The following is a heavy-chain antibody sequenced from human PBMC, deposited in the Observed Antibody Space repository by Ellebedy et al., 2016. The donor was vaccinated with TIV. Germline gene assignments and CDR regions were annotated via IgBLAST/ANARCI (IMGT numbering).Heavy chain of an antibody. CDR1: GFSFTTYW. J-gene: IGHJ2*01. Sequence: GESLKISCKASGFSFTTYWIGWVRQMPGKGLESMGIIYPADSDTRYNPSFQGHITISVDKSINTAYLQWASLKASDTAIYYCATHVVAASWYFGLWGRGTLVTVSS. CDR2: IYPADSDT. CDR3: ATHVVAASWYFGL. D-gene: IGHD2-15*01. V-gene: IGHV5-51*01.